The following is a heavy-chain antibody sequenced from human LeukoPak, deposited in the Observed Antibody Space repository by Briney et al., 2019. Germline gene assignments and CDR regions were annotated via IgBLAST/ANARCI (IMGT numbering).Heavy chain of an antibody. J-gene: IGHJ4*02. CDR2: MYHSGTT. CDR1: GGSISIGGYS. Sequence: PSETLSLTCAVSGGSISIGGYSWSWLRQPTGKRLEWIVYMYHSGTTNYNPSLKRRFSISVDKSKNEYSLRLTSMTAADTAVYYCARSQGAGYYFDFWGRGTLVTVSS. D-gene: IGHD1-26*01. V-gene: IGHV4-30-2*01. CDR3: ARSQGAGYYFDF.